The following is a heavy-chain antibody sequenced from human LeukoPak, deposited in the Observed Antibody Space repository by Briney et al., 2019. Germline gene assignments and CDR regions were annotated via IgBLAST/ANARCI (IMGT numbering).Heavy chain of an antibody. Sequence: GGSLRLSCAASGFTFSSYAMSWARQAPGKGLEWVSALYGSGETTYYADSVKGRFTVSRDNSKNTLYLQMDGLRAEDTAVYYCAKLAGMTRQVYYMDVWGKGATVTVSS. CDR1: GFTFSSYA. V-gene: IGHV3-23*01. CDR2: LYGSGETT. CDR3: AKLAGMTRQVYYMDV. D-gene: IGHD1-1*01. J-gene: IGHJ6*03.